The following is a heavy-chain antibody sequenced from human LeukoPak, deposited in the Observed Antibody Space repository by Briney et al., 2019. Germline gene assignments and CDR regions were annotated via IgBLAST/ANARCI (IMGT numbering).Heavy chain of an antibody. CDR2: INTNTGSP. J-gene: IGHJ6*03. V-gene: IGHV7-4-1*02. CDR1: GYTFTSYA. Sequence: ASVKVSCKASGYTFTSYAMNWVRQAPGQGLEWMGWINTNTGSPTYAQGFTGRFVFSLDTSVSTAYLQISSLKAEDTAVYYCATLGGIAVAGPNHYYYYYYMDVWGKGTTVTVSS. CDR3: ATLGGIAVAGPNHYYYYYYMDV. D-gene: IGHD6-19*01.